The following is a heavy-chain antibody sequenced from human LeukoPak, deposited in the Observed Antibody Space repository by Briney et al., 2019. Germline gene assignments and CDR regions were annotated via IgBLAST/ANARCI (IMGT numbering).Heavy chain of an antibody. CDR1: GYTFTAYY. CDR3: ARARVPIAVAGLYYFEY. D-gene: IGHD6-19*01. J-gene: IGHJ4*02. Sequence: GASVKVSCKASGYTFTAYYIHWLRQAPGQGPEWMGWVKPDSGSSHYAQKFQGRVTMTRDTSSNSAYMDLTRLKSDDTAVYYCARARVPIAVAGLYYFEYWGQGALVTVSS. CDR2: VKPDSGSS. V-gene: IGHV1-2*02.